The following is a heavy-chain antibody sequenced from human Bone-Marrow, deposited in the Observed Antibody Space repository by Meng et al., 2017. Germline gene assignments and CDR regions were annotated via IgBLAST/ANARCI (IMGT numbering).Heavy chain of an antibody. V-gene: IGHV3-48*03. CDR3: VRDPKNIYGSGTEGDS. D-gene: IGHD3-10*01. Sequence: GESLKISCAASGFNINSYEFNWVRQAPGKGLEWVSYISSTGNTIYYADSVKGRFTISRDNAKNSLYLQMDSLTAEDTAFYYCVRDPKNIYGSGTEGDSWGQGLRVTVSS. CDR2: ISSTGNTI. J-gene: IGHJ5*02. CDR1: GFNINSYE.